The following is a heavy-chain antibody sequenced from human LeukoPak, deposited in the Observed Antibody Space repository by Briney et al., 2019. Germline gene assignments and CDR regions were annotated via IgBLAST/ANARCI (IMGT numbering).Heavy chain of an antibody. J-gene: IGHJ6*03. CDR3: AREGGVGPTAPPDYYSYQMDV. D-gene: IGHD1-26*01. V-gene: IGHV1-18*01. CDR2: ISPYSSKT. CDR1: GYTFISYG. Sequence: GASVKVSCKASGYTFISYGMSWVRQAPGQGLEWMGWISPYSSKTNYAQSLQGRVTMTTDTSTSPAYMELRSLRSDDTAVYYCAREGGVGPTAPPDYYSYQMDVWGKGTTVTVSS.